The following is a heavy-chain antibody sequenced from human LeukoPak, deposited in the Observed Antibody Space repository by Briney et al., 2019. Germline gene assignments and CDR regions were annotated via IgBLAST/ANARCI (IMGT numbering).Heavy chain of an antibody. V-gene: IGHV3-48*01. Sequence: GGSLRLSCAASGFTFSRYAMHWVRQAPGKGLEWVSYISSSSSTIYYADSVKGRFTISRDNAKNSLYLQMNSLRAEDTAVYYCARDREQWLVRAFDYWGQGTLVTVSS. J-gene: IGHJ4*02. D-gene: IGHD6-19*01. CDR2: ISSSSSTI. CDR3: ARDREQWLVRAFDY. CDR1: GFTFSRYA.